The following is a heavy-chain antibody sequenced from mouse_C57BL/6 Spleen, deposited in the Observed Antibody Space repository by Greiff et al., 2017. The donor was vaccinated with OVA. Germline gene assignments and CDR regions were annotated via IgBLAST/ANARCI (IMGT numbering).Heavy chain of an antibody. CDR1: GYTFTSYW. Sequence: QVQLQQPGAELVKPGASVKLSCKASGYTFTSYWMQWVKQRPGPGLEWIGEIDPSDSYTNYNQKFKGKATLTVDTSSSTAYMQLSSLTSEDSAVYYCARVYGSSYWYFDVWGTGTTVTVSS. V-gene: IGHV1-50*01. J-gene: IGHJ1*03. D-gene: IGHD1-1*01. CDR3: ARVYGSSYWYFDV. CDR2: IDPSDSYT.